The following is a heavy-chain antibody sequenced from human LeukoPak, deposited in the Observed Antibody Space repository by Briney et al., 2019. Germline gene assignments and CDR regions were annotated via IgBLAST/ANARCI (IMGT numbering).Heavy chain of an antibody. CDR2: ISYDGSNK. CDR1: GFTFSSYS. J-gene: IGHJ4*02. CDR3: ATNSNWNGLDF. D-gene: IGHD1-1*01. V-gene: IGHV3-30*03. Sequence: GGSLRLSCAASGFTFSSYSMNWVRQAPGKGLEWVAVISYDGSNKYYADSVKGRFTISRDNSKNTLYLQMNSLRAEDTAVYYCATNSNWNGLDFWGQGTLVTVSS.